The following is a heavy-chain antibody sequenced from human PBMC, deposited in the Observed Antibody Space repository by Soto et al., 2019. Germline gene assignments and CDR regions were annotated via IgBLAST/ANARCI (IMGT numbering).Heavy chain of an antibody. CDR1: GGSFSGYY. Sequence: SETLSLTCAVYGGSFSGYYWSWIRQPPGKGLEWIGEINHSGSTNYNPSLKSRVTISVDTSKNQFSLKLSSVTAADTAVCYCARTRSSSWYPPGQNWFDPWGQGTLVTVSS. CDR2: INHSGST. J-gene: IGHJ5*02. V-gene: IGHV4-34*01. D-gene: IGHD6-13*01. CDR3: ARTRSSSWYPPGQNWFDP.